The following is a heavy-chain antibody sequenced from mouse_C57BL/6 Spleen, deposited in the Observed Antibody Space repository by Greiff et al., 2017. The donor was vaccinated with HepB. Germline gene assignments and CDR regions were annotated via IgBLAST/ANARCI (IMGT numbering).Heavy chain of an antibody. CDR2: IDPSDSYT. CDR3: ARGNYSNDEGSRYYCDY. D-gene: IGHD2-12*01. CDR1: GYTFTSYW. Sequence: QVQLQQPGAELVRPGTSVKLSCKASGYTFTSYWMHWVKQRPGQGLEWIGVIDPSDSYTNYNQKFKGKATLTVDTSSSTAYMQLSSLTSEDSAVYYCARGNYSNDEGSRYYCDYWGQGTTLTVSS. J-gene: IGHJ2*01. V-gene: IGHV1-59*01.